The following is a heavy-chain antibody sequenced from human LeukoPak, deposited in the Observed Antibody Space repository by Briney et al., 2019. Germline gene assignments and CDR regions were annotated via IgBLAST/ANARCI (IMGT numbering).Heavy chain of an antibody. CDR1: GGSISSYY. Sequence: SETLSLTCTVSGGSISSYYWSWIRQPPGKGLEWIGYIYYSGSTNYNPSLKSRVTILVDTSKNQFSLKLSSVTAADTAVYYCARGRAGYGGKGEFDYWGQGTLVTVSS. CDR3: ARGRAGYGGKGEFDY. D-gene: IGHD4-23*01. CDR2: IYYSGST. J-gene: IGHJ4*02. V-gene: IGHV4-59*08.